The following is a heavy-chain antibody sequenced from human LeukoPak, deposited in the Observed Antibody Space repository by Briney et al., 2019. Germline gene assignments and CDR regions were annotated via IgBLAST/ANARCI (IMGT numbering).Heavy chain of an antibody. CDR2: ISSSGSTI. CDR3: ARGRYGGNSGDV. Sequence: GGSLRLSCTASGFTFGDYAMSWFRQAPGKGLEWVSYISSSGSTIYYADSVKGRFTISRDNAKNSLYLQMNSLRAEDTAVYYCARGRYGGNSGDVWGKGTTVTISS. CDR1: GFTFGDYA. J-gene: IGHJ6*04. V-gene: IGHV3-48*03. D-gene: IGHD4-23*01.